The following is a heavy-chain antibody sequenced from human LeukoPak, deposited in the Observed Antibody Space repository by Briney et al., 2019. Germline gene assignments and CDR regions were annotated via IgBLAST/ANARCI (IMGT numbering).Heavy chain of an antibody. CDR2: ISYDGSNK. CDR1: GFTFSSYA. D-gene: IGHD3-10*01. CDR3: AKDMTRNYGRPYYYYGMDV. J-gene: IGHJ6*02. Sequence: PGGSLRLSCAASGFTFSSYAMHWVRQAPGKGLEWVAVISYDGSNKYYADSVKGRFTISRDNSKNTLYLQMNSLRAEDTAVYYCAKDMTRNYGRPYYYYGMDVWGQGTTVTVSS. V-gene: IGHV3-30*04.